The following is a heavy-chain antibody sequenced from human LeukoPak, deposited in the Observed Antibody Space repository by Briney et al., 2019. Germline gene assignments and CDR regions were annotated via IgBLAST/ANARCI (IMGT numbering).Heavy chain of an antibody. Sequence: GGSLRLSCTASGFTFGDYAVTWFRQAPGKGLEWVGFIRSKLYGETKEYAASVKGRFNVSRDDSKSIGYLQMNSLKTEDTAVYYCVRDGQLPLFDYWGQGTLVTVSS. J-gene: IGHJ4*02. CDR3: VRDGQLPLFDY. CDR2: IRSKLYGETK. D-gene: IGHD4-23*01. V-gene: IGHV3-49*03. CDR1: GFTFGDYA.